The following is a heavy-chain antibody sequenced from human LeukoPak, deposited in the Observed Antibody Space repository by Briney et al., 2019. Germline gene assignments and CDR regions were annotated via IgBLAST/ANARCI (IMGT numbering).Heavy chain of an antibody. D-gene: IGHD1/OR15-1a*01. CDR2: IYTSGST. Sequence: SETLSLTCTVSGGSISSYYWIWIRQPAGKGLEWIGRIYTSGSTDYNPSLKSRVTMSVDTPKNQFSLKLSSVTAADTAVYSCARSIIGTRSKFDYWGQGTLVTVSS. J-gene: IGHJ4*02. V-gene: IGHV4-4*07. CDR1: GGSISSYY. CDR3: ARSIIGTRSKFDY.